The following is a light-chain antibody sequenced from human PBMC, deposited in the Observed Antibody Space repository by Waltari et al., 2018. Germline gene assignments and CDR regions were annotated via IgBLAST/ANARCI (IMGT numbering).Light chain of an antibody. Sequence: ILLTQSPGTLSLSPGDRATLPCRASHSVTNSYLAWYHQKSGQAPRLLIFGASNRATGIPDRFSGSESGTDFTLTISRLEPEDVGVYYCQQYGTSRTFGQGTKVEIK. CDR2: GAS. CDR3: QQYGTSRT. V-gene: IGKV3-20*01. J-gene: IGKJ1*01. CDR1: HSVTNSY.